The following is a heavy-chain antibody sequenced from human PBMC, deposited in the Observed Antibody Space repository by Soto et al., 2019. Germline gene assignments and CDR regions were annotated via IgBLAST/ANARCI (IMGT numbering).Heavy chain of an antibody. CDR3: TTDQAHTVTTSPIYYYGMDV. D-gene: IGHD4-17*01. Sequence: PGGSLRLSCAASGFTFSSYSMNWVRQAPGKGLEWVGRIKSKTDGGTTDYAAPVKGRFTISRDDSKNTLYLQMNSLKTEDTAVYYCTTDQAHTVTTSPIYYYGMDVWGQGTTVTVSS. CDR2: IKSKTDGGTT. J-gene: IGHJ6*02. CDR1: GFTFSSYS. V-gene: IGHV3-15*07.